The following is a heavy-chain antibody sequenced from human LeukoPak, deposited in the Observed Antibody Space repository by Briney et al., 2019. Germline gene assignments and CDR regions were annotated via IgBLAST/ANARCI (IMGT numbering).Heavy chain of an antibody. CDR1: GFTFTTYG. D-gene: IGHD6-19*01. V-gene: IGHV3-20*01. J-gene: IGHJ6*03. CDR3: ARGGSSSGWDDGDYYYYMGV. Sequence: PGGSLRLSCSASGFTFTTYGMNWVRQAPGKGLEWVSGIGGSGTRTYYADSVKGRFTISRDNAKNSLYLQMNSLRAEDTALYHCARGGSSSGWDDGDYYYYMGVWGKGTTVTISS. CDR2: IGGSGTRT.